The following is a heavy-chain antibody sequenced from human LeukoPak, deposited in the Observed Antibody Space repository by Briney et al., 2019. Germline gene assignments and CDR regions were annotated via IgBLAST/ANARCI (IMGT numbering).Heavy chain of an antibody. CDR1: GGSISSGGYY. J-gene: IGHJ4*02. D-gene: IGHD3-10*02. CDR3: AREPMIGYFDY. CDR2: VYYSGST. V-gene: IGHV4-31*03. Sequence: SETLSLTCTVSGGSISSGGYYWSWIRQHPGKGLEWIGYVYYSGSTYYNPSLKSRVTISVDTSKNQFSLKLSSVTAADTAVYYCAREPMIGYFDYWGQGTLVTVSS.